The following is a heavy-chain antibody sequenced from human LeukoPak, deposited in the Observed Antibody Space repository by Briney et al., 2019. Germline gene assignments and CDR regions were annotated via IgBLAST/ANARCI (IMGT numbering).Heavy chain of an antibody. CDR2: IRYDGSNK. J-gene: IGHJ4*02. V-gene: IGHV3-30*02. Sequence: GGSLRLSCAASGVTFSSYGMHWVRQAPGKGLEWVAFIRYDGSNKYYADSVKGRFTISRDNSKNTLYLQMNSLRAEDTAVYYCASSIDGSRHRRFDYWGQGTLVTVSS. D-gene: IGHD5-24*01. CDR3: ASSIDGSRHRRFDY. CDR1: GVTFSSYG.